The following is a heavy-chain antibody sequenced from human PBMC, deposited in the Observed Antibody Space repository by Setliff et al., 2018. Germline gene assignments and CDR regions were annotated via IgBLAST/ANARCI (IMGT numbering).Heavy chain of an antibody. D-gene: IGHD3-22*01. Sequence: GSLRPSCAASGFTFSSYSMNWVRQAPGKGLEWVSSISSSSSYIYYADSVKGRFTISRDNAKNSLYLQMNSLRAEDTAVYYCARATAPIVVKDAFDIWGQGTMVTVSS. V-gene: IGHV3-21*01. J-gene: IGHJ3*02. CDR1: GFTFSSYS. CDR3: ARATAPIVVKDAFDI. CDR2: ISSSSSYI.